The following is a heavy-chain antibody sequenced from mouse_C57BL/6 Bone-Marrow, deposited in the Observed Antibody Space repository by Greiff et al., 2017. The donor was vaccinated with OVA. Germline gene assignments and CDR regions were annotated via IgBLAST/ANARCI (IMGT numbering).Heavy chain of an antibody. D-gene: IGHD1-1*01. CDR3: APITTVVDRFAY. J-gene: IGHJ3*01. CDR2: IYPRSGNT. Sequence: QVQLQQSGAELARPGASVKLSCKASGYTFTSYGISWVKQRTGQGLEWIGEIYPRSGNTYYNEKFKGKATLTADESSSTAYMELRSLTSEDSAVYFCAPITTVVDRFAYWGQGTLVTVSA. V-gene: IGHV1-81*01. CDR1: GYTFTSYG.